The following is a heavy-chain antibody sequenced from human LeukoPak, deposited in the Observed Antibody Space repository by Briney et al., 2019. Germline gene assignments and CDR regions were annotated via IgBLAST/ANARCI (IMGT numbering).Heavy chain of an antibody. D-gene: IGHD3-16*01. CDR3: ARAQQGGYYFDY. CDR1: GFTFSSYE. J-gene: IGHJ4*02. CDR2: ISNSGSTI. V-gene: IGHV3-48*03. Sequence: GGSLRLSCAASGFTFSSYEMNWVRQAPGKGLEWVSYISNSGSTIYYADSVKGRFTISRDNAKNSLYLQMNSLRAEDTAVYYCARAQQGGYYFDYWGQGTLVTVSS.